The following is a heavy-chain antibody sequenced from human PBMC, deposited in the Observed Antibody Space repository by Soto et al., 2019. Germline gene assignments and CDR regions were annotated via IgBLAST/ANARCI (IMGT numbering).Heavy chain of an antibody. CDR2: RNAASGDT. J-gene: IGHJ1*01. V-gene: IGHV1-2*02. CDR3: ATRDYDILTGYLHI. Sequence: QAHLVQSGAEVRKPGASVKVSCQALEHTSTIYYIHWVRQARGQGLEWMGWRNAASGDTTYAEDFRGRVTLTRDTSTSTFHMELSRLRLDDTAMYFCATRDYDILTGYLHIWGQGTLITVSS. D-gene: IGHD3-9*01. CDR1: EHTSTIYY.